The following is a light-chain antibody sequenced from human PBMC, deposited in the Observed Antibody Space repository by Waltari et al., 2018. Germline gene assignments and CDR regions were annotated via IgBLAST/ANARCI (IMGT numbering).Light chain of an antibody. Sequence: SYELTQPSSVSVSPGQTATITCSGDVLAKKYVRWVQQKPGQAPVQVIYKDIERPSGIPERFSVSSSGTTVTLTISGAQVEDEADYYCYSEADSNWLFGGGTKLTVL. J-gene: IGLJ3*02. CDR2: KDI. CDR3: YSEADSNWL. CDR1: VLAKKY. V-gene: IGLV3-27*01.